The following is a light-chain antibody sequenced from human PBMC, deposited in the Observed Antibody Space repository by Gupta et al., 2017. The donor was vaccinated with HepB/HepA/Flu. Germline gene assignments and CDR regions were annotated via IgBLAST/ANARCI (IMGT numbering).Light chain of an antibody. CDR2: DVS. V-gene: IGLV2-14*01. CDR3: TSYTRSSSLV. CDR1: SSDVGGYNY. Sequence: SALPQPPSVSGSPGQSITISCTGTSSDVGGYNYVSWYQQHPGKAPKLMIYDVSNRPSGVSNRFSGSKSGNTASLTISGLQAEDEADYYCTSYTRSSSLVFGGGTKVTVL. J-gene: IGLJ3*02.